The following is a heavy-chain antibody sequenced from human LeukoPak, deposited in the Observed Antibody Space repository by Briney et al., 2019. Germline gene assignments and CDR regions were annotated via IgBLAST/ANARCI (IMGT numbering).Heavy chain of an antibody. V-gene: IGHV3-7*01. D-gene: IGHD3-9*01. CDR2: IKEDGSQT. CDR3: TRDLMDYDVSTGLHHYYMDV. Sequence: PGGSLRLSCAASGFTFSRYWMSWVRQAPGKGLEWVANIKEDGSQTDYVDSVKGRFTISRDNAKTLLFLQMNTPRVEDTAVYYCTRDLMDYDVSTGLHHYYMDVWGQGTTVTVSS. CDR1: GFTFSRYW. J-gene: IGHJ6*02.